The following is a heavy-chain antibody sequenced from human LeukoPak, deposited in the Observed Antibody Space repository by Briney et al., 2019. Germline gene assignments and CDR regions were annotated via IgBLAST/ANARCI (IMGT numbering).Heavy chain of an antibody. Sequence: SETLSLTCTVSGGSISSGGYYWSWIRQHPGKGLEWIGYINYSGSTYYNPSLKSRVTISVDTSKNQFSLKLSSVTAADTAVYYCARAPLEDYPVTYFDYWGQGTLVTVSS. D-gene: IGHD4-11*01. V-gene: IGHV4-31*03. CDR2: INYSGST. CDR1: GGSISSGGYY. CDR3: ARAPLEDYPVTYFDY. J-gene: IGHJ4*02.